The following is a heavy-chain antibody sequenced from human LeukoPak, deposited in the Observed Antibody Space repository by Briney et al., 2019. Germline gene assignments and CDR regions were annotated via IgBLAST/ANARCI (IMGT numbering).Heavy chain of an antibody. J-gene: IGHJ4*02. V-gene: IGHV1-46*01. CDR2: INPSSGST. Sequence: GASVKVSCKASGYTFTSYYMHWVRQAPGQGLEWMGIINPSSGSTSYAQKFQGRVTMTRDTSTSTVYMELSSLRSEDTAVYYCARDPRISGYSYGVDYWGQGTLVTVSS. CDR3: ARDPRISGYSYGVDY. D-gene: IGHD5-18*01. CDR1: GYTFTSYY.